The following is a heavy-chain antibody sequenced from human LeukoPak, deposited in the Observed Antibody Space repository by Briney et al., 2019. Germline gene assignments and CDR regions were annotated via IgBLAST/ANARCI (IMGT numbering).Heavy chain of an antibody. V-gene: IGHV1-8*01. CDR1: GYTFTSYD. Sequence: LVNVSFKASGYTFTSYDSNWVRQATGQGREWLGLMNPNSGNTGYAQKFQGRVTITRNTSISTAYMELSNLRSEDTAVYYCARIAGNCGGDCYRLLYWGQGTLVTVSS. CDR3: ARIAGNCGGDCYRLLY. D-gene: IGHD2-21*01. CDR2: MNPNSGNT. J-gene: IGHJ4*02.